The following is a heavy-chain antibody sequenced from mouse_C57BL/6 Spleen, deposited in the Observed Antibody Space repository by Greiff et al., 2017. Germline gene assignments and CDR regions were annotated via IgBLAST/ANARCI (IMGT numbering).Heavy chain of an antibody. J-gene: IGHJ2*01. CDR1: GYTFTSYW. Sequence: QVQLQQPGAELVKPGASVKLSCKASGYTFTSYWMQWVKQRPGQGLEWIGEIDPSDSYTNYNQKFKGKATLTVDTSSSTAYMQLSSLTSEDSAVYYCARWDPVEVPDFDDWGQGTTLTVSS. CDR3: ARWDPVEVPDFDD. D-gene: IGHD4-1*01. CDR2: IDPSDSYT. V-gene: IGHV1-50*01.